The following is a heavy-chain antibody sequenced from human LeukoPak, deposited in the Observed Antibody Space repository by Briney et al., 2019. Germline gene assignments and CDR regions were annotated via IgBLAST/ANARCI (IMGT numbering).Heavy chain of an antibody. D-gene: IGHD3-3*01. J-gene: IGHJ5*02. CDR1: GYSFILSA. CDR2: ISDTGGRT. Sequence: GGSLRLSCAPSGYSFILSAVSWVRDSPGEGLKWVSSISDTGGRTYYADSVKGRFTITRDNSRKTVNLQMNSVRAGDTARYYCAKGVQEFDFWRFGLWGQGILVIVS. V-gene: IGHV3-23*01. CDR3: AKGVQEFDFWRFGL.